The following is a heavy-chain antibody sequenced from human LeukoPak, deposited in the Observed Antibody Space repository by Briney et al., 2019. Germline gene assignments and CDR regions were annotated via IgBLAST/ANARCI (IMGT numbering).Heavy chain of an antibody. CDR1: GYTFTGYY. J-gene: IGHJ6*03. Sequence: ASVKVSCKASGYTFTGYYMHWVRQAPGQGLEWMGRINPNSGGTNYAQKFQGRVTMTRDTSISTAHMELSRLRSDDTAAYYCAREPPRARTGYYSYYYYYMDVWGKGTTVTVSS. V-gene: IGHV1-2*06. D-gene: IGHD3/OR15-3a*01. CDR3: AREPPRARTGYYSYYYYYMDV. CDR2: INPNSGGT.